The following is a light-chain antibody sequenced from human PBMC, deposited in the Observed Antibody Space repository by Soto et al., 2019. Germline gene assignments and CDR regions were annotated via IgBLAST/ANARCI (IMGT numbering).Light chain of an antibody. Sequence: DVVMTQSPLSLPVTLGQPASISCRSSQSLVYSDGNAYLNWFHQRPGPSPSRLIYKVSYRDSGIPDRFCGTGSGTKFTLKISRVEAEDVGVYYCMQVTHLATYTFGQGTKLLIK. V-gene: IGKV2-30*01. J-gene: IGKJ2*01. CDR3: MQVTHLATYT. CDR1: QSLVYSDGNAY. CDR2: KVS.